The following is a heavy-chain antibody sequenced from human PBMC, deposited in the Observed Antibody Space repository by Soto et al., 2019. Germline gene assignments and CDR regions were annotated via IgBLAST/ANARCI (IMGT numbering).Heavy chain of an antibody. J-gene: IGHJ4*01. V-gene: IGHV3-74*01. CDR1: GFTFRSNW. Sequence: GGSLRLSCAASGFTFRSNWMYWVRQAPGKGLVWVSGINSDGSSTRYADSVKGRFTISRDTAKNMLYLQMNSLRAEDTAIYYCAKDSHWAITPPTHDYWGHGTLVTVSS. CDR2: INSDGSST. CDR3: AKDSHWAITPPTHDY. D-gene: IGHD2-2*01.